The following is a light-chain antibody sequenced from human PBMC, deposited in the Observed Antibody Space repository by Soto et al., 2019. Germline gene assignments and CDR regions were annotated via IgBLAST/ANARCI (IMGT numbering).Light chain of an antibody. V-gene: IGKV3-20*01. CDR3: QQSGSYPPT. CDR2: GAS. J-gene: IGKJ4*01. CDR1: QSVSTSY. Sequence: EIVLTQSPGTLSLSPGERATLSCRASQSVSTSYLAWYQQKPGQAPRLLIYGASSRATGIPDRFSGSGSGADFTPPISRLEPEDFACYYWQQSGSYPPTFGGGPRGEFK.